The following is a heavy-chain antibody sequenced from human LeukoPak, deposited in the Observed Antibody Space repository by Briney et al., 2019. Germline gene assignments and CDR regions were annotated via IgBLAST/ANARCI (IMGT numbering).Heavy chain of an antibody. J-gene: IGHJ4*02. V-gene: IGHV1-18*04. Sequence: ASVKVSCKASGYTFTGYYMHWVRQAPGQGLEWMGWISAYNGNTNCAQNLQDRLTLATDTSASTAYMELRSLTSDDTALYYCVRDGAAVAGWSLDYWGQGTVVTVSS. CDR2: ISAYNGNT. CDR3: VRDGAAVAGWSLDY. D-gene: IGHD6-19*01. CDR1: GYTFTGYY.